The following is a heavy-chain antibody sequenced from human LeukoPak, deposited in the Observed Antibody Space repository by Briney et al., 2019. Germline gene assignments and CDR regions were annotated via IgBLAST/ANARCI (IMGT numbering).Heavy chain of an antibody. CDR1: GGSISSTSYY. CDR2: IYHSGST. V-gene: IGHV4-39*07. D-gene: IGHD5-18*01. J-gene: IGHJ4*02. Sequence: SETLSLTCSVSGGSISSTSYYWGWIRQPPGKGLEWIGSIYHSGSTYYNPSLKSRVTISVDTSKNQFSLKLSSVTAADTAVYYCARRARDTGNDYWGQGTLVTVSS. CDR3: ARRARDTGNDY.